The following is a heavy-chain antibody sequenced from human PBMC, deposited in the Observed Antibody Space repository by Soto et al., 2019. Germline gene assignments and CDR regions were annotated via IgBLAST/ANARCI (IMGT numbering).Heavy chain of an antibody. CDR2: ISFDGNNK. Sequence: GGSLRLSCAVSGLTFSTSGMHWVRQAPGKGLEWVALISFDGNNKYYTDSVKGRFTISRDDSMNTLHLQMNSLSAEDTAVYYCASMSFSWNEAFGYYFDNWGQGTLVTVSS. CDR1: GLTFSTSG. CDR3: ASMSFSWNEAFGYYFDN. D-gene: IGHD3-3*01. V-gene: IGHV3-30*03. J-gene: IGHJ4*02.